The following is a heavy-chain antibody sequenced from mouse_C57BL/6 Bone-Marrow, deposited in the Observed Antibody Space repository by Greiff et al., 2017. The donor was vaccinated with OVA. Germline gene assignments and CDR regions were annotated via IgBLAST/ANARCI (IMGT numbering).Heavy chain of an antibody. CDR1: GFTFSSYA. V-gene: IGHV5-4*03. Sequence: EVMLVESGGGLVKPGGSLKLSCAASGFTFSSYAMSWVRQTPEKRLEWVATISDGGSYTYYPDNVKGRFTISRDNAKNNLYLQMSHLKSEDTAMYYCARAGYYGSSPDYWGQGTTLTVSS. CDR2: ISDGGSYT. J-gene: IGHJ2*01. CDR3: ARAGYYGSSPDY. D-gene: IGHD1-1*01.